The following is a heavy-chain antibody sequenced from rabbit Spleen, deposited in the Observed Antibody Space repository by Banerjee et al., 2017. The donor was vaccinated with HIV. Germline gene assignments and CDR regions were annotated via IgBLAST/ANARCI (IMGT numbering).Heavy chain of an antibody. V-gene: IGHV1S40*01. CDR2: AYAGSSGGT. CDR1: GFSFNSGYD. CDR3: ARDTSSSFSSYGMDL. Sequence: QSLEESGGGLVKPGASLTLTCKASGFSFNSGYDMCWVRQAPGKGLEWVACAYAGSSGGTYSATWAKFRFTISKTSSSTLTLQMNSLTAADTATYFCARDTSSSFSSYGMDLWGPGTLVTVS. J-gene: IGHJ6*01. D-gene: IGHD1-1*01.